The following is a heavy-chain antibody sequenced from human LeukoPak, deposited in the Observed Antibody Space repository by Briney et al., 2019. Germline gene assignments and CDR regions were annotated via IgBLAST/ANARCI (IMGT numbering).Heavy chain of an antibody. V-gene: IGHV5-51*01. CDR2: IYPGASDI. CDR1: GYSFSGYW. D-gene: IGHD5-24*01. J-gene: IGHJ4*02. Sequence: GESLKISCKGSGYSFSGYWIGWVRQMPGKGLEWMGIIYPGASDIRYSPSFGGQVNISADKSITTAYLQWSRLKASDTAMYYCASRDGYNVDYWGQGTLVTVSS. CDR3: ASRDGYNVDY.